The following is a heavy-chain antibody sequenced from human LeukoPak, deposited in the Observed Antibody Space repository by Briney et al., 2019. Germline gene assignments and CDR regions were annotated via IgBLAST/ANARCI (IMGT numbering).Heavy chain of an antibody. V-gene: IGHV3-7*01. D-gene: IGHD6-13*01. CDR2: IKQDGSEK. CDR3: ARGSIAAAFQFDY. CDR1: GFTFSTFW. J-gene: IGHJ4*02. Sequence: PGGSLRLSCAASGFTFSTFWMSWVRQAPGKGLEWVANIKQDGSEKYYVNSVKGRFTISRDHAKNSLYLQMNSLRAEDTAVYYCARGSIAAAFQFDYWGQGTLVTVSS.